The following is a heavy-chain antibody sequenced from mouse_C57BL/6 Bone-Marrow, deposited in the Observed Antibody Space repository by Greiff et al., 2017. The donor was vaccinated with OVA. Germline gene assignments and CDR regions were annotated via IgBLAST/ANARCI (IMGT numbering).Heavy chain of an antibody. V-gene: IGHV14-4*01. Sequence: VQLQQSGAELVRPGASVKLSCTASGFNIKDDYMHWVKQRPEQGLEWIGWIDPENGDTEYASKFQGKATITADTSSNTAYLQLSSLTSEDTAVYYCTGVTTVVEGYWGQGTTLTVSS. D-gene: IGHD1-1*01. CDR2: IDPENGDT. CDR3: TGVTTVVEGY. CDR1: GFNIKDDY. J-gene: IGHJ2*01.